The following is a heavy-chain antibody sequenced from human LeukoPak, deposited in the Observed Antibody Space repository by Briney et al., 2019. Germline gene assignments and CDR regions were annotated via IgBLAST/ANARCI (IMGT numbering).Heavy chain of an antibody. CDR2: IKQDGSEK. CDR1: GFTFSSDW. D-gene: IGHD6-6*01. J-gene: IGHJ4*02. V-gene: IGHV3-7*01. Sequence: GGSLRLSCAASGFTFSSDWMRWVRQAPGKGLEWVANIKQDGSEKYYVDSVKGRFTISRDNAKNSLYLQMNSLRAEDTAVYYCAREGYSSSSFNDYWGQGTLVTVSS. CDR3: AREGYSSSSFNDY.